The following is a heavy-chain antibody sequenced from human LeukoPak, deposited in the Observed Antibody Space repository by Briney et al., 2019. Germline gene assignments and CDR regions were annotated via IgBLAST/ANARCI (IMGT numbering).Heavy chain of an antibody. CDR1: GGSISSGGYS. D-gene: IGHD3-9*01. Sequence: SETLSLTCTVSGGSISSGGYSWSWLRQPPGKGLEWIGYIYHSGSTYYNPSLKSRVTISVDRSKNQFSLKLSSVTAADTAVYYCARGDIYDWFDPWGQGTLVTVSS. CDR3: ARGDIYDWFDP. CDR2: IYHSGST. J-gene: IGHJ5*02. V-gene: IGHV4-30-2*01.